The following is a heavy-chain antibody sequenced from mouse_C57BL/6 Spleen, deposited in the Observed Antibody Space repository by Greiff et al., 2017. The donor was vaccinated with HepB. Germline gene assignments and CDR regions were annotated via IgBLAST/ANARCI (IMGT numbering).Heavy chain of an antibody. V-gene: IGHV3-6*01. D-gene: IGHD2-4*01. J-gene: IGHJ2*01. CDR2: ISYDGSN. CDR3: ARAYDYDRGSGSYFDY. Sequence: DVQLQQSGPGLVKPSQSLSLTCSVTGYSITSGYYWNWIRQFPGNKLEWMGYISYDGSNNYNPSLKNRISITRDTSKNQFFLKLNSVTTEDTATYYCARAYDYDRGSGSYFDYWGQGTTLTVSS. CDR1: GYSITSGYY.